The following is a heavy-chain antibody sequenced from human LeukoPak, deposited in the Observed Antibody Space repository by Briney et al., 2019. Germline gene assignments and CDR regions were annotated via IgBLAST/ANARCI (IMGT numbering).Heavy chain of an antibody. V-gene: IGHV3-11*06. Sequence: GGSLRLSCAASGFTFSDYYMSWIRQAPGKGLEWVSYISSSSGYTNYADSVKGRFTISRDYAKNSLFLQMNSLRGEDTAVYYCARVYNYGLDYWGQGTLVTVSS. CDR3: ARVYNYGLDY. CDR2: ISSSSGYT. CDR1: GFTFSDYY. D-gene: IGHD5-18*01. J-gene: IGHJ4*02.